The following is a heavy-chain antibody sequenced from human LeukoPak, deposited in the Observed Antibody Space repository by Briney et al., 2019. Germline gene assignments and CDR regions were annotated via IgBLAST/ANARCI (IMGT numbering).Heavy chain of an antibody. CDR3: ARGLGYCSSTSCHWY. J-gene: IGHJ4*02. Sequence: PSETLSLTCAVYGGSFSGYYWSLIRQPPGKGLEWIGEINHSGSTNYNPSLKSRVTISVDTSKNQFSLKLSSVTAADTAVYYCARGLGYCSSTSCHWYWGQGTLVTVSS. D-gene: IGHD2-2*01. CDR2: INHSGST. CDR1: GGSFSGYY. V-gene: IGHV4-34*01.